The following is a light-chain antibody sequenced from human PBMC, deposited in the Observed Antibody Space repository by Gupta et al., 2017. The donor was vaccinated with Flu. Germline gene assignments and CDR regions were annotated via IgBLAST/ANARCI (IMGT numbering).Light chain of an antibody. CDR2: GAS. V-gene: IGKV3-20*01. J-gene: IGKJ1*01. CDR1: QSVTSHY. CDR3: QQDSSPWT. Sequence: PGTLSLYPGERATLSCRASQSVTSHYLAWYQQKGGQAPRLLIYGASIRATGIPDRFSGSGSGTHFTLTSSRLEPEDFAVYYWQQDSSPWTFGQGTKVETK.